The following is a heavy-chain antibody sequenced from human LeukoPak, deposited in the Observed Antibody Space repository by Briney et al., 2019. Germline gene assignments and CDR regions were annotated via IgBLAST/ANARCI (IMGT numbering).Heavy chain of an antibody. CDR2: ISYDGSNK. CDR3: ARVGYYDSSGYLDAFDI. D-gene: IGHD3-22*01. CDR1: GFTFSSYA. V-gene: IGHV3-30-3*01. J-gene: IGHJ3*02. Sequence: GRPLRLSCAASGFTFSSYAMHWVRQAPGKGLEWVAVISYDGSNKYYADSVKGRFTISRDNSKNTLYLQMNSLRAEDTAVYYCARVGYYDSSGYLDAFDIWGQGTMVTVSS.